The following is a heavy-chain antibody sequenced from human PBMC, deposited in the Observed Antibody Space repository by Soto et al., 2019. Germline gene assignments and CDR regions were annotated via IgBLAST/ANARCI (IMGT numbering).Heavy chain of an antibody. CDR2: IYYSGST. Sequence: SETLSLTCTVSGGTISSGDYYWSWIRQPPGKGLEWIGYIYYSGSTYYNPSLKSRVTISVDTSKNQFSLKLSSVTAADTAVYYCASEGPDGSRLDPRGQGTLVTVSS. D-gene: IGHD6-13*01. CDR1: GGTISSGDYY. CDR3: ASEGPDGSRLDP. J-gene: IGHJ5*02. V-gene: IGHV4-30-4*01.